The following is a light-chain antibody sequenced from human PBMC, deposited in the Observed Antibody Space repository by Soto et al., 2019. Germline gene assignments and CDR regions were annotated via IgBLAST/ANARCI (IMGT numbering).Light chain of an antibody. CDR2: DVN. CDR1: SGDIGNSNY. V-gene: IGLV2-14*03. CDR3: SSYTSSSLLYV. J-gene: IGLJ1*01. Sequence: QSALTQPASVSGSPGQSITISCTGTSGDIGNSNYVSWYQQHPGKAPKLMIYDVNNRPSGISNRFSGSKSASTASLTISGLQAEDEADYYCSSYTSSSLLYVFGTGTKVTVL.